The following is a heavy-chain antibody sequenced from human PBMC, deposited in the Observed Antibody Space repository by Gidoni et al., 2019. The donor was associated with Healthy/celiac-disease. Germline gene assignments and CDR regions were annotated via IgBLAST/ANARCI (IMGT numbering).Heavy chain of an antibody. J-gene: IGHJ4*02. D-gene: IGHD2-21*01. Sequence: EVQLVESGGGLVQPGGSLRLSCAASGFTFSSCWMSWVRQAPGKGLEWVANIKQDGSEKYYVDSVKGRFTISRDNAKNSLYLQMNSLRAEDTAVYYCARIPGRSRYFDYWGQGALVTVSS. CDR2: IKQDGSEK. CDR1: GFTFSSCW. CDR3: ARIPGRSRYFDY. V-gene: IGHV3-7*01.